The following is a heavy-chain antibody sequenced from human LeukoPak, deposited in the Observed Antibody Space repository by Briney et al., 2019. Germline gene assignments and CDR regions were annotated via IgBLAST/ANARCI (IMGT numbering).Heavy chain of an antibody. V-gene: IGHV1-18*01. D-gene: IGHD2-15*01. CDR1: GYTFTSYG. J-gene: IGHJ6*03. CDR3: ARAVMGYCSGGSCYYYYYYYMDV. CDR2: ISAYNGNT. Sequence: ASVKVSCKASGYTFTSYGISWVRQAPGQGLEWMGWISAYNGNTNYAQKLQGRVTMTTDTSTSTAYMELRSLRSDDTAVYYCARAVMGYCSGGSCYYYYYYYMDVWGKGTTVTVSS.